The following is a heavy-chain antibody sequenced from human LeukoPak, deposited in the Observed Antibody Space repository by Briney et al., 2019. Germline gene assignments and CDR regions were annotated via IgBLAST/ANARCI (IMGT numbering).Heavy chain of an antibody. CDR2: ISGSGGST. Sequence: GGSLRLSCAASGFTFSSYAMSWVRQAPGKGLEWVSAISGSGGSTYYADSVKGRFTISRDNSKNTLYLQMNSLRAEDTAVYYCARDLWGYYDSSGEGRDYWGQGTLVTVSA. CDR1: GFTFSSYA. V-gene: IGHV3-23*01. CDR3: ARDLWGYYDSSGEGRDY. J-gene: IGHJ4*02. D-gene: IGHD3-22*01.